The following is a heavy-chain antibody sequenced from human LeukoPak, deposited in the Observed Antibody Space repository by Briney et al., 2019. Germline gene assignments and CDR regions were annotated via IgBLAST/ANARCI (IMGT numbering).Heavy chain of an antibody. D-gene: IGHD3-10*01. CDR2: INHSGST. J-gene: IGHJ4*02. V-gene: IGHV4-34*01. CDR3: ARRPMVRGPFTL. Sequence: PSETLSLTCAVYGGSFSDYYWSWIRQPPGKGLEWIGEINHSGSTNYNPSLKSRVTISVDTSKNQFSLKLSSVTAADTAVYYCARRPMVRGPFTLWGQGTLVTVSS. CDR1: GGSFSDYY.